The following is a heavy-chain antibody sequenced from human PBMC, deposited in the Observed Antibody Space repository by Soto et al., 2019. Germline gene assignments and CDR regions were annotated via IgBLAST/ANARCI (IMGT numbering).Heavy chain of an antibody. CDR2: IFSNDEK. J-gene: IGHJ5*02. D-gene: IGHD6-13*01. V-gene: IGHV2-26*04. CDR3: ASTYSTSWYWFDP. CDR1: GFSLSNAGLG. Sequence: SGPTLVNPTETLTLTCTVSGFSLSNAGLGVSWIRQPPGKALEWLAHIFSNDEKSYSTSLKSRLTISKDTSKSQVVLTMTNMDPVDTATYYWASTYSTSWYWFDPWGQGTLVTVYS.